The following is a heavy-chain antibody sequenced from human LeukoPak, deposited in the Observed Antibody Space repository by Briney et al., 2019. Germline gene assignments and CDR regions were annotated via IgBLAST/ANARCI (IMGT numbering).Heavy chain of an antibody. Sequence: GASVKVSCKASGYTFTSYYMHWVRQAPGQGLEWMGIINPSGGSTSYAQKFQGRVTMTRDTSTSTVYMELSSLRSDDTAVYYCAREITIFGVEGAFDIWGQGTMVTVSS. V-gene: IGHV1-46*01. CDR1: GYTFTSYY. CDR2: INPSGGST. D-gene: IGHD3-3*01. J-gene: IGHJ3*02. CDR3: AREITIFGVEGAFDI.